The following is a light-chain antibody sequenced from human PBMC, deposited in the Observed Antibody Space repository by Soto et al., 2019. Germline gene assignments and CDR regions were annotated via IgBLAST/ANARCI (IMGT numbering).Light chain of an antibody. CDR1: SSDIGGYNF. Sequence: QSVLTQPASVSGSPGQSITISCTGTSSDIGGYNFVSWYQQQSGKAPKLMIYDVSNRPSGVSNRFSGSKSGNTASLTISGLQAEDEGDYYCCSYSSSSTLGVFGTGTKVTVL. J-gene: IGLJ1*01. CDR3: CSYSSSSTLGV. CDR2: DVS. V-gene: IGLV2-14*01.